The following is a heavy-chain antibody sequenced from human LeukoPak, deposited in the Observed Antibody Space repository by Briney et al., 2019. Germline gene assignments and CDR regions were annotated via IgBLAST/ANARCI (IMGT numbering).Heavy chain of an antibody. Sequence: SVKVSCKASGGTFSSYAISWVRQAPGQGLEWMGGIIPIFGTANYAQKFQGRATITADESTSTAYMELSSLRSEDTAVYYCAREDCSGGSCESRYYGMDVWGQGTTVTVSS. CDR2: IIPIFGTA. V-gene: IGHV1-69*13. CDR1: GGTFSSYA. D-gene: IGHD2-15*01. J-gene: IGHJ6*02. CDR3: AREDCSGGSCESRYYGMDV.